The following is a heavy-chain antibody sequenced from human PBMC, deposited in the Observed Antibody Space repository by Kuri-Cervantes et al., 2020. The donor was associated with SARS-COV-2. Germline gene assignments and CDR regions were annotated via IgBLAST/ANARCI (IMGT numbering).Heavy chain of an antibody. V-gene: IGHV3-33*01. CDR3: ASKVVVAAPVRY. CDR1: GFTFSSYG. CDR2: IWYDGSNK. J-gene: IGHJ4*02. D-gene: IGHD2-15*01. Sequence: GESLKISCAASGFTFSSYGMHWVRQAPGKGLEWVAVIWYDGSNKYYADSVKGRFTISRDNSKNTLFLQMNSLRAEDTAVYYCASKVVVAAPVRYWGQGTLVTVSS.